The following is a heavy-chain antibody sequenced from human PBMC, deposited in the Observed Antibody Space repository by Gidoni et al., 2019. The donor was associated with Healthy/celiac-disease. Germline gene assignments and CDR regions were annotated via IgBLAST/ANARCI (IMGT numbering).Heavy chain of an antibody. CDR1: GVTFSSYA. CDR2: ISGSGGST. D-gene: IGHD3-10*01. CDR3: AKVGSPGGYYYYYYMDV. Sequence: EVQLLESGGGLVQPGGSLRLSCAASGVTFSSYAMSWVRQAPGKGLEWVSAISGSGGSTYYADSVKGRFTISRDNSKNTLYLQMNSLRAEDTAVYYCAKVGSPGGYYYYYYMDVWGKGTTVTVSS. J-gene: IGHJ6*03. V-gene: IGHV3-23*01.